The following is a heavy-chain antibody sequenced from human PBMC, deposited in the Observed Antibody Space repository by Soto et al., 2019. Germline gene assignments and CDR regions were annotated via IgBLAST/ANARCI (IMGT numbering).Heavy chain of an antibody. Sequence: SDTLSLTCTVYCGSISSSSYYWGWLRQPPGKGLEWIGSIYYSGSTYYNPSLKSRVTISVDTSKNQFSLKLSSVTAADTAVYYCARRPGTYYYDSSGAFDIWGQGTMVT. V-gene: IGHV4-39*01. CDR1: CGSISSSSYY. D-gene: IGHD3-22*01. J-gene: IGHJ3*02. CDR3: ARRPGTYYYDSSGAFDI. CDR2: IYYSGST.